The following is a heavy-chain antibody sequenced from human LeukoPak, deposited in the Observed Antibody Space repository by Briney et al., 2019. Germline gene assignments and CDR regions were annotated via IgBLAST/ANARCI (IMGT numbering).Heavy chain of an antibody. Sequence: GGSLRRSCASSGFTFSSYAMRWVRQAPGKGLEWVSAISGSGGSTYYADSVKGRFTISRDNSKNTLYLQMNSLRAEDTAVYYCAKEPSSSWYRGYFDYWGQGTLVTVSS. CDR3: AKEPSSSWYRGYFDY. V-gene: IGHV3-23*01. CDR2: ISGSGGST. D-gene: IGHD6-13*01. J-gene: IGHJ4*02. CDR1: GFTFSSYA.